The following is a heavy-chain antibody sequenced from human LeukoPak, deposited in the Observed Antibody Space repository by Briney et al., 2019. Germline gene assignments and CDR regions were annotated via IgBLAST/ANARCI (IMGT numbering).Heavy chain of an antibody. V-gene: IGHV3-48*01. CDR1: GFTFSSYS. CDR2: ISSSSSTI. J-gene: IGHJ4*02. D-gene: IGHD3-10*01. CDR3: ARHDGSGTSWVYFDY. Sequence: PGGSLRLSCAASGFTFSSYSMNWVRQAPGKGLEWVSYISSSSSTIYYAGSVKGRFTISRDNAKNSLYLQMNSLRAEDTAVYYCARHDGSGTSWVYFDYWGQGTLVTVSS.